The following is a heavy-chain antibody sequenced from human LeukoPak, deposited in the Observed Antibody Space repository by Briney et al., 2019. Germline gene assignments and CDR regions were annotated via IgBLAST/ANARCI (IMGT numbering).Heavy chain of an antibody. D-gene: IGHD2-15*01. J-gene: IGHJ5*02. CDR3: ARALGYCSGGSCTRGYNWFDP. CDR2: SYYGGST. V-gene: IGHV4-39*01. CDR1: VGSISSSYYY. Sequence: SETLSLTCTVSVGSISSSYYYWGWIRQPPGKGLQWIGSSYYGGSTYYNPSLKSRVTISVDTSMNQFSLKLSFVTTADTAVYYCARALGYCSGGSCTRGYNWFDPWGQGTLVTVPS.